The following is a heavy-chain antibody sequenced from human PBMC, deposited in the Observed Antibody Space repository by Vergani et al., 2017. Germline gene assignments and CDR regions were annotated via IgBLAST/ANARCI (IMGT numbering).Heavy chain of an antibody. CDR1: GYTFTSYD. CDR2: MNPNSGNT. CDR3: ARLGGAYCGGDCSSNWFDP. V-gene: IGHV1-8*03. D-gene: IGHD2-21*02. Sequence: QVQLVQSGAEVKKPGASVKVSCKASGYTFTSYDINWVRQATGQGLEWMGWMNPNSGNTGYAQKFQGRVTITRNTSISTAYMELSSLRSEDTAVYYCARLGGAYCGGDCSSNWFDPWGQGTLVTVSS. J-gene: IGHJ5*02.